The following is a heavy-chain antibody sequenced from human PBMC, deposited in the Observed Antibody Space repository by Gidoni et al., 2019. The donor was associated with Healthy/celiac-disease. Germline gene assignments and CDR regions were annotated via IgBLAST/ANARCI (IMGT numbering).Heavy chain of an antibody. CDR3: TREDVVLRYFDWSHYFDY. D-gene: IGHD3-9*01. Sequence: EVQLVESGGGLVQPGRSLRLSCKASGFHFGEYAMSWFRQAPGRGLGWLGFIRSKAYGGTTEYAASVKGRFTISRDDSKSIAYLQMNSLKTEDTAVYYCTREDVVLRYFDWSHYFDYWGQGTLVTVSS. CDR2: IRSKAYGGTT. J-gene: IGHJ4*02. CDR1: GFHFGEYA. V-gene: IGHV3-49*03.